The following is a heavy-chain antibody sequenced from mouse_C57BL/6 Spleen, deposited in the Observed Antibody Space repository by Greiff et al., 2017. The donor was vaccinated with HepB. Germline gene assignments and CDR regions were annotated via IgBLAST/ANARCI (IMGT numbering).Heavy chain of an antibody. J-gene: IGHJ3*01. CDR1: GFSFNTYA. CDR3: VRLVRGFFAY. V-gene: IGHV10-1*01. CDR2: IRSKSNNYAT. Sequence: EVKLVESGGGLVQPKGSLKLSCAASGFSFNTYAMNWVRQAPGKGLEWVARIRSKSNNYATYYADSVKDRFTISRDDSESMLYLQMNNLKTEDTAMYYCVRLVRGFFAYCGQGTLVTVSA.